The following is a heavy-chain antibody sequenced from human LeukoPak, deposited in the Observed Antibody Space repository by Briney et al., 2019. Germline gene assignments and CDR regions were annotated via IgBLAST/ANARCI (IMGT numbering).Heavy chain of an antibody. V-gene: IGHV1-69*04. CDR1: GGTFSSYA. J-gene: IGHJ3*02. CDR3: ARPPLRRYSSGWHDAFDI. Sequence: ASVKVSCKASGGTFSSYAISWVRQAPGQGLEWMGRIIPILGIANYAQKFQGRVTITADKSTSTAYMELSSLRSEDTAVYCCARPPLRRYSSGWHDAFDIWGQGTMVTVSS. CDR2: IIPILGIA. D-gene: IGHD6-19*01.